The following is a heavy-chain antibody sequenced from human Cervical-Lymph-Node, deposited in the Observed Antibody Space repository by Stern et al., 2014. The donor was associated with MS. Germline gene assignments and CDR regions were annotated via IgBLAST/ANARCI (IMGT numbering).Heavy chain of an antibody. CDR2: IGWADDK. V-gene: IGHV2-70*04. CDR3: ARTRRGYCSGGSCYIIFDY. D-gene: IGHD2-15*01. Sequence: QITLKESGPALVKPTQTLTLTCTFSGFSLSTSGMRVSWIRQPPGKALEWLARIGWADDKFYSTSLKTRLTISKDTSKNQVVLTMTNMDPVDTATYYCARTRRGYCSGGSCYIIFDYWGQGTLVTVSS. J-gene: IGHJ4*02. CDR1: GFSLSTSGMR.